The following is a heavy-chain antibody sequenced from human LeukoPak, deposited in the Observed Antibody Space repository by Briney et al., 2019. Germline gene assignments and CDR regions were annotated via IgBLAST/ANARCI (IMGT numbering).Heavy chain of an antibody. Sequence: PSETLSLTCTVSGDSIINYYWSWIRQSPGKGLEWIGCIYYSGSTKYNPSLKSRVTISVDTSKNQFSLKLSSVTAADTAVYYCARHRGSGSPYFDYWGQGTLVTVSS. J-gene: IGHJ4*02. CDR2: IYYSGST. CDR1: GDSIINYY. CDR3: ARHRGSGSPYFDY. V-gene: IGHV4-59*08. D-gene: IGHD3-10*01.